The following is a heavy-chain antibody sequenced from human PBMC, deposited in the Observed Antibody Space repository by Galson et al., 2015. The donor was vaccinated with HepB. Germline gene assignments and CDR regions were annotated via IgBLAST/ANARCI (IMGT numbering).Heavy chain of an antibody. D-gene: IGHD3-22*01. J-gene: IGHJ4*02. CDR1: GFTFSSYS. CDR3: ARDKYYYDSSGSEHDY. Sequence: SLRLSCAASGFTFSSYSMNWVRQAPGKGLEWVSSISSSSSYIYYADSVKGRFTISRDNAKNSLYLQMNSLRAGDTAVYYCARDKYYYDSSGSEHDYWGQGTLVTVSS. V-gene: IGHV3-21*01. CDR2: ISSSSSYI.